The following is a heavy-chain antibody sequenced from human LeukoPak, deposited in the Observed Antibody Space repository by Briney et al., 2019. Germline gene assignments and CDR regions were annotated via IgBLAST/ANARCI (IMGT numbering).Heavy chain of an antibody. CDR1: GYTFTNYG. D-gene: IGHD3-22*01. CDR3: ARDLTHRRNYDNSGYQIVPAF. J-gene: IGHJ4*02. V-gene: IGHV1-18*01. Sequence: ASVKVSCKTSGYTFTNYGIGWVRQAPGQGLEWMGWISGYNGYTNYAQKLQDRVTMTTDTSTSTAYMDLRSLRSDDTAVYYCARDLTHRRNYDNSGYQIVPAFWGQGTLVTVSS. CDR2: ISGYNGYT.